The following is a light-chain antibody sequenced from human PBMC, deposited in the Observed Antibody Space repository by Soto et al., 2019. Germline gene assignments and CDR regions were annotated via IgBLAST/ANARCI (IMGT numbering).Light chain of an antibody. CDR3: QQYCATPIT. J-gene: IGKJ5*01. Sequence: DIVMTQSPDSLAVSLGERATINCKSSQSVLYSSTNKNYLAWYQQKPGQPPKLLIYWASTRESGVPDRFSGSGSATDFTLTISGLQAEDVAVYYCQQYCATPITFGQGTRLEMK. CDR2: WAS. V-gene: IGKV4-1*01. CDR1: QSVLYSSTNKNY.